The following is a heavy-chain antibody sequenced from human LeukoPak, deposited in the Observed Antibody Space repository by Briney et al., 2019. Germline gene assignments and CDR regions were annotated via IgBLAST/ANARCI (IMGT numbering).Heavy chain of an antibody. D-gene: IGHD3-22*01. V-gene: IGHV4-31*03. CDR1: GGSISSGGY. CDR2: IYYSGST. J-gene: IGHJ4*02. Sequence: PSETLSLTCTVSGGSISSGGYWSWIRQHPGQGLEWIGYIYYSGSTYYNPSLKSRVTISVDTSKNQFSLKLSSVTAADTAVYYCARDRLDYYDSSGYLDYWGQGILVTVSS. CDR3: ARDRLDYYDSSGYLDY.